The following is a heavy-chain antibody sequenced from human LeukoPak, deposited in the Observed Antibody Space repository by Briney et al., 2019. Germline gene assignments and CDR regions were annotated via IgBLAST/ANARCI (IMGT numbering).Heavy chain of an antibody. Sequence: GGSLRLSCAASGFTFTHYGMNWVRQAPGKGLEWVSGIRANGETTYYADSVRGRFTISRDNSKNTLYLQMNSLRAEDTAIYYCAKDLVTGSLDYWGQGTLVTVS. CDR3: AKDLVTGSLDY. CDR1: GFTFTHYG. D-gene: IGHD3-10*01. CDR2: IRANGETT. J-gene: IGHJ4*02. V-gene: IGHV3-23*01.